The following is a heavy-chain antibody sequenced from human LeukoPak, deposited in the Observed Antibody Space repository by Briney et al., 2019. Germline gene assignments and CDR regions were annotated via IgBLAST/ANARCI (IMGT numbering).Heavy chain of an antibody. Sequence: SETLSLTCTVSGGSISSGSYDWRWIRQPAGKVVEWIVRIYTSGSTNYNPSLKSRVTISVDTSKAQFSLNLSSVTAADTAVYYCARELKVPGTDWFDPWGQGTLVTVSS. J-gene: IGHJ5*02. CDR1: GGSISSGSYD. CDR3: ARELKVPGTDWFDP. V-gene: IGHV4-61*02. CDR2: IYTSGST. D-gene: IGHD2-8*01.